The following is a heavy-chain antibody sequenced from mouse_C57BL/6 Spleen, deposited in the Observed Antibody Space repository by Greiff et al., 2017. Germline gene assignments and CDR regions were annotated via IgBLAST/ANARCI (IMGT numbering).Heavy chain of an antibody. CDR2: IDPSDSYT. CDR1: GYTFTSYW. D-gene: IGHD1-1*01. Sequence: VQLQQPGAELVMPGASVKLSCKASGYTFTSYWMHWVKQRPGQGLEWIGEIDPSDSYTNYNQKFKGKSTLTVDKSSSTAYMQLSSLTSEDSAVYYCARRVLRSPYWYFDVWGTGTTVTVSS. CDR3: ARRVLRSPYWYFDV. V-gene: IGHV1-69*01. J-gene: IGHJ1*03.